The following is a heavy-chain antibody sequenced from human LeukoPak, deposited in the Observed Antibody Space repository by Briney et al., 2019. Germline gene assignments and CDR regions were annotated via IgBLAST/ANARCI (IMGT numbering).Heavy chain of an antibody. CDR3: ARDSASASSLWAAY. J-gene: IGHJ4*02. CDR2: ISSSSSYI. V-gene: IGHV3-21*01. Sequence: PGGSLRLSCAPSGFTSSSYRMDWVRQAPGKGLEWVSSISSSSSYIYYADSVKGRFTISGDNAKNSLYLQMNSLRAEDTAVYYCARDSASASSLWAAYWGQGTLVTVSS. CDR1: GFTSSSYR. D-gene: IGHD2-15*01.